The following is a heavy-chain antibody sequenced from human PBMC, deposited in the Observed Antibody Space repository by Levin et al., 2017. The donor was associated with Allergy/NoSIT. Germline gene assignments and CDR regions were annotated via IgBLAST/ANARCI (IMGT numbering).Heavy chain of an antibody. Sequence: SCAASGFTFSNYAMTWVRQAPGKGLEWVSAISGSGDNTYYADSVKGRFTISRDNSKNTLYLQMNSLRADDSAVYYCTKDRSSSTSCPNYWGQGTLVTVSS. CDR2: ISGSGDNT. D-gene: IGHD2-2*01. J-gene: IGHJ4*02. CDR3: TKDRSSSTSCPNY. V-gene: IGHV3-23*01. CDR1: GFTFSNYA.